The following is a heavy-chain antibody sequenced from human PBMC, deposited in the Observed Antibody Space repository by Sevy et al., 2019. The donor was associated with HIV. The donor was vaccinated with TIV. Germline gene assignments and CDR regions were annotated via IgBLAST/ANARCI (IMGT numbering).Heavy chain of an antibody. Sequence: ASVKVSCKASGYTFTSYGISWVRQAPGQGLEWMGWISAYNGNTNYAHKLQGRVTMTTDTSTSRAYMELRSLRSDDTAVYDCARDYASYAFDIWGQGTMVTVSS. J-gene: IGHJ3*02. V-gene: IGHV1-18*01. CDR3: ARDYASYAFDI. D-gene: IGHD3-16*01. CDR1: GYTFTSYG. CDR2: ISAYNGNT.